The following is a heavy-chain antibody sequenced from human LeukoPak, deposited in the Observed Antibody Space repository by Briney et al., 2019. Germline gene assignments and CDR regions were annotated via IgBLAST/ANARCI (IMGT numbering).Heavy chain of an antibody. CDR1: RFTFTDYW. Sequence: GGSLRLSCAASRFTFTDYWMSWVRQVPGKGLEWVANIKRDGSEKYFVDSVKGRFTISRDNAKNSLYLQMNSLRTEDTAVYYCARGRGSWYGVYFDYWGQGTLVTVSS. V-gene: IGHV3-7*01. J-gene: IGHJ4*02. CDR3: ARGRGSWYGVYFDY. D-gene: IGHD6-13*01. CDR2: IKRDGSEK.